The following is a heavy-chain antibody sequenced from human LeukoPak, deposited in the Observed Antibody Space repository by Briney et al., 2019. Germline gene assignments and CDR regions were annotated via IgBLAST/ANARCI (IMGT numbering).Heavy chain of an antibody. CDR3: ARDGSGRYYPAEGRVDY. D-gene: IGHD3-10*01. Sequence: ASVKVSCKAFGYGFTSYYIHWVRQAPGQGLEGMGIINPSVGGTTYARKFQGRVTMTRDTSTSTVYMELRSLRSEDTAVYYCARDGSGRYYPAEGRVDYWGQGTLVTVSS. CDR1: GYGFTSYY. J-gene: IGHJ4*02. V-gene: IGHV1-46*03. CDR2: INPSVGGT.